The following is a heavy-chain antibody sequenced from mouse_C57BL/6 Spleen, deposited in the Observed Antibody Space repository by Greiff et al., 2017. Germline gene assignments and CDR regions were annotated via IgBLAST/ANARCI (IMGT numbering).Heavy chain of an antibody. D-gene: IGHD1-1*01. CDR1: GYTFTDYE. V-gene: IGHV1-15*01. CDR3: TREGYYGAWFAY. J-gene: IGHJ3*01. CDR2: IDPETGGT. Sequence: VQLQQSGAELVRPGASVTLSCKASGYTFTDYEMHWVKQTPVHGLEWIGAIDPETGGTAYNQKFKGKAILTADKSSSTAYMELRSLTSEDSAVYYGTREGYYGAWFAYWGQGTLVTVSA.